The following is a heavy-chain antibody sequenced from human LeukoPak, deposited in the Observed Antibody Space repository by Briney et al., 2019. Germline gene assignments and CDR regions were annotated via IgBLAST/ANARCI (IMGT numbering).Heavy chain of an antibody. D-gene: IGHD6-13*01. CDR3: ARNSSSSWGYYSMGV. Sequence: NPSETLSLTCSVSGASISSYSWSWIRQTPGKGLEWIGYIYNSATTNYNPSLKSRLTMSVDTSKNQISLKLTSVTAADTAVYYCARNSSSSWGYYSMGVWGKGTMVTVSS. CDR1: GASISSYS. J-gene: IGHJ6*03. CDR2: IYNSATT. V-gene: IGHV4-59*01.